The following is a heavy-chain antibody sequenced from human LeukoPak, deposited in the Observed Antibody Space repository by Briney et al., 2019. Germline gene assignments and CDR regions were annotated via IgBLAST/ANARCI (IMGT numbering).Heavy chain of an antibody. V-gene: IGHV3-7*01. D-gene: IGHD6-13*01. CDR2: IKLDADED. J-gene: IGHJ5*01. Sequence: GSLRLSCAASGISFTTFWVSWVRQAPGKGLEWVATIKLDADEDYYVDSVKGRFTISGDTANNVLYLQMNNLRVEDTAAYYCATYSRGRNRWYLPLFDSWGPGTLVTVSS. CDR3: ATYSRGRNRWYLPLFDS. CDR1: GISFTTFW.